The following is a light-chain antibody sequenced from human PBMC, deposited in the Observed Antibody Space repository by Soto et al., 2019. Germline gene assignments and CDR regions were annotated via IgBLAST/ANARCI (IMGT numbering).Light chain of an antibody. J-gene: IGKJ1*01. CDR2: SAS. CDR3: QHLNGYPRT. CDR1: QGISNY. V-gene: IGKV1-9*01. Sequence: DLQLTQSPSFLSASVGDRVTITCRASQGISNYLAWYQQKPGRAPKLLICSASTLESGVPSRFSGSGSGTEFTLTISSLQPEDFATYYCQHLNGYPRTFGQGTKVEIK.